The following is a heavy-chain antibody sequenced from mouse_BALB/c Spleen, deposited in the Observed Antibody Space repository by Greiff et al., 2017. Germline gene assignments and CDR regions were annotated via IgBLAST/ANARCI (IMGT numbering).Heavy chain of an antibody. CDR1: GFAFSSYD. V-gene: IGHV5-12-1*01. Sequence: EVKLVESGGGLVKPGGSLKLSCAASGFAFSSYDMPWVRQTPEKRLEWVAYISSGGGSTYYPDTVKGRFTISRDNAKNTLYLQMSSLKSEDTAMYYCARGNPFAYWGQGTLVTVSA. CDR3: ARGNPFAY. D-gene: IGHD2-1*01. CDR2: ISSGGGST. J-gene: IGHJ3*01.